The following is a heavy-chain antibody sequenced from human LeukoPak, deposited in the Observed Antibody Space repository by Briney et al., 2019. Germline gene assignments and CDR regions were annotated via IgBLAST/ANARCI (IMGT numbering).Heavy chain of an antibody. CDR2: IYHSGST. D-gene: IGHD1-26*01. V-gene: IGHV4-4*02. CDR3: ARGRGATRDDAFDI. J-gene: IGHJ3*02. CDR1: GGSISSSNW. Sequence: PSETLSLTCAVSGGSISSSNWWSWVRQPPGKGLEWIGEIYHSGSTNYNPSLKSRVTISVDKFKNQFSLKLSSVTAADTAVYYCARGRGATRDDAFDIWGQGTMVTVSS.